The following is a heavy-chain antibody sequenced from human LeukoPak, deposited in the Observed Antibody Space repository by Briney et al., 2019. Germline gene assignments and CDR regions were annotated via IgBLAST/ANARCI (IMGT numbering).Heavy chain of an antibody. D-gene: IGHD3-10*01. CDR3: AKGAGGSGSYYPYF. CDR1: GYSFITHW. V-gene: IGHV5-51*01. Sequence: GESLKISCKASGYSFITHWIARVRQTPGKGLEWMGIIYPGDSDTKYSPSFQGQVTISADKSISTAYLQWSSLKASDTAMYYCAKGAGGSGSYYPYFWGQGTLVTVSS. J-gene: IGHJ4*02. CDR2: IYPGDSDT.